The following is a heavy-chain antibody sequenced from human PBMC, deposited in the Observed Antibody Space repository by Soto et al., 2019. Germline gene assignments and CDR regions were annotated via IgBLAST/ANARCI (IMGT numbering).Heavy chain of an antibody. Sequence: ASVKVSCKASGYTFTSYGISWVRQAPGQGLEWMGWISAYNGNTNYAQKLQGRVTMTTDTSTSTAYMELRSLRSDDTAVYYCASEVYYYDSSGYPTKDAFDIWGPGTMVTVS. J-gene: IGHJ3*02. CDR2: ISAYNGNT. CDR1: GYTFTSYG. D-gene: IGHD3-22*01. CDR3: ASEVYYYDSSGYPTKDAFDI. V-gene: IGHV1-18*04.